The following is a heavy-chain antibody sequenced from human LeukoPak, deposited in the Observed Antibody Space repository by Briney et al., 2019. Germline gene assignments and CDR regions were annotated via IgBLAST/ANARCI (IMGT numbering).Heavy chain of an antibody. CDR1: GFTFSSYA. J-gene: IGHJ4*02. CDR3: AKDPTTDYYDSSGYLRYFDY. Sequence: PGGSLRLSCAASGFTFSSYAMHWVRQAPGKGLEWVAVISYDGSNKYYADSVKGRFTISRDNSRNTLYLQMNSLRAEDTAVYYCAKDPTTDYYDSSGYLRYFDYWGQGTLVTVSS. V-gene: IGHV3-30*04. CDR2: ISYDGSNK. D-gene: IGHD3-22*01.